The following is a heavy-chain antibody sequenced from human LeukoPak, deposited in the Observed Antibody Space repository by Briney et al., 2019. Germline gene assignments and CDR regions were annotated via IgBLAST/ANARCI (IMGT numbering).Heavy chain of an antibody. CDR1: GFTLSSYW. CDR2: IKQDGSEK. CDR3: ARDLGARYYFDY. J-gene: IGHJ4*02. D-gene: IGHD3-16*01. Sequence: AGGSLRLSCAASGFTLSSYWMSWVRQAPGKGLEWVANIKQDGSEKYYVDSVKGRFTISRDNAKNSLYLQMNSLRAEDTAVYYCARDLGARYYFDYWGQGTLVTVSS. V-gene: IGHV3-7*01.